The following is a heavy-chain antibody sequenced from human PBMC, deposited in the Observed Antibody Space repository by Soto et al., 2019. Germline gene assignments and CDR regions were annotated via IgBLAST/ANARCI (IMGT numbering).Heavy chain of an antibody. V-gene: IGHV4-59*08. D-gene: IGHD6-13*01. Sequence: SETLSLTCTVSGGSISSYYWSWIRQPPGKGLEWIGYIYYSGSTNYNPSLKSRVTISVDTSKNQFSLKLSSVTAADTAVYYCAIFKLEGGSWYREGYFTYRGQGPLVTVSS. CDR3: AIFKLEGGSWYREGYFTY. J-gene: IGHJ4*02. CDR1: GGSISSYY. CDR2: IYYSGST.